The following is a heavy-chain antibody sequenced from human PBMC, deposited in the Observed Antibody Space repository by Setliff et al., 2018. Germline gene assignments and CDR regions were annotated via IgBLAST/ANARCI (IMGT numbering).Heavy chain of an antibody. D-gene: IGHD6-19*01. Sequence: GGSLRLSCAASGFTFSTYRMHWVRQAPGKGLEWVAVILDDGVKKYHADSVKGRFTISRDNSKNTLYLQMNSLRPEDTAVYYCIRDTSGRDAFDIWGQGTMVTVSS. J-gene: IGHJ3*02. CDR2: ILDDGVKK. V-gene: IGHV3-30*03. CDR3: IRDTSGRDAFDI. CDR1: GFTFSTYR.